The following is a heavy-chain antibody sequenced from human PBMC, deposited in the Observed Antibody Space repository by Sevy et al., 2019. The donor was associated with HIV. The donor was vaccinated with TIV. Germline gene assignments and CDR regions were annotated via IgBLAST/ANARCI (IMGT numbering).Heavy chain of an antibody. D-gene: IGHD6-6*01. Sequence: SETLSLTCAVYGGSFSGYYWSWIRQPPGKGLEWIGEINHSGSTNYNPSLKSRVTISVDTSKNQFSLKLSSVTAADTAVYYCARSIAYSSSDWFDPGAREPWSPSPQ. V-gene: IGHV4-34*01. CDR3: ARSIAYSSSDWFDP. CDR2: INHSGST. J-gene: IGHJ5*02. CDR1: GGSFSGYY.